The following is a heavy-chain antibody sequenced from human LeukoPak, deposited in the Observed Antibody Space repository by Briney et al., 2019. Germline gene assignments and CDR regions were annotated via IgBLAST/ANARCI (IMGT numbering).Heavy chain of an antibody. V-gene: IGHV1-18*01. CDR3: ARVGPAAGNDY. Sequence: DSVKVSCKASGYTFTSYGISWVRQAPGQGLEWMGWIRAYNGNTNYAQKLQGRVTMTTDTSMSTAYMELRSLRSDDTAVYYCARVGPAAGNDYWGQGTLVTVSS. CDR1: GYTFTSYG. CDR2: IRAYNGNT. D-gene: IGHD6-19*01. J-gene: IGHJ4*02.